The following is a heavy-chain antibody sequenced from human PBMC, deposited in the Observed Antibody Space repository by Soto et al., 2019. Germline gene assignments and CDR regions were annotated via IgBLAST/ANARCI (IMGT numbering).Heavy chain of an antibody. D-gene: IGHD3-3*01. CDR1: GGSFSGYY. V-gene: IGHV4-34*01. J-gene: IGHJ5*01. CDR3: ARGPNRLSTIFGKLWYNWFDS. Sequence: SETLSLTCAVYGGSFSGYYWSWIHQPPGKGLEWIGEINHSGSTNYNPSLKSRVTISVDTSKNQFSLKLSSVTAADTAVYYCARGPNRLSTIFGKLWYNWFDSWGQGTLVTAPQ. CDR2: INHSGST.